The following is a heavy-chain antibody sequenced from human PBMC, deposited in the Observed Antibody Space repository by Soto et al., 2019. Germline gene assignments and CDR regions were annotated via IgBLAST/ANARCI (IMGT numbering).Heavy chain of an antibody. CDR2: ISYDGSNK. J-gene: IGHJ6*02. Sequence: PGGSLRLSCAASGFTFSSYAMHWVRQAPGKGLEWVAVISYDGSNKYHADSVKGRFTISRDNSKNTLYLQMNSLRAEDTAVYYCARDKGAARDSGMDVWGQGTTVTVSS. V-gene: IGHV3-30-3*01. D-gene: IGHD6-6*01. CDR1: GFTFSSYA. CDR3: ARDKGAARDSGMDV.